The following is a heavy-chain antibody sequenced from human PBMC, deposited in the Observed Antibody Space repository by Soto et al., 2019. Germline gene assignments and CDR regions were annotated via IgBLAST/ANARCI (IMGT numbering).Heavy chain of an antibody. CDR3: ARGEDIVVVVAATRLTWFDP. CDR1: GGSISSGGYY. D-gene: IGHD2-15*01. V-gene: IGHV4-31*03. CDR2: IYYSGST. J-gene: IGHJ5*02. Sequence: LSLTCTVSGGSISSGGYYWSWIRQHPGKGLEWIGYIYYSGSTYYNPSLKSRVTISVDTSKNQFSLKLSSVTAADTAVYYCARGEDIVVVVAATRLTWFDPWGQGTLVTVSS.